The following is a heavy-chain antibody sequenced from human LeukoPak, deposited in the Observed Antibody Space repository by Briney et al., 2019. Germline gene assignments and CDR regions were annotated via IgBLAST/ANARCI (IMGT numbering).Heavy chain of an antibody. CDR1: GFTFSSYE. CDR2: ISSSGSTI. J-gene: IGHJ4*02. CDR3: ARVVWDYYGSGSYFDY. V-gene: IGHV3-48*03. Sequence: GGSLRLSCAASGFTFSSYEMNWVRQAPGKGLEWVSYISSSGSTIYYADSVKGRFTISRDNAKNLLYLQMNSLRAEDTAVYYCARVVWDYYGSGSYFDYWGQGTLVTVSS. D-gene: IGHD3-10*01.